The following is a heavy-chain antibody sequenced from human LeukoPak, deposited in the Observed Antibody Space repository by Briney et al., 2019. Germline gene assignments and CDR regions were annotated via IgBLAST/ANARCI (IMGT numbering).Heavy chain of an antibody. CDR3: ARGRPSDY. J-gene: IGHJ4*02. CDR2: ISAYNGDT. D-gene: IGHD3-10*01. Sequence: ASVKVSCKTSGYTFTDFGMSWVRHAPGQGLEWMGWISAYNGDTNYARNLQGRVTVTTDTSTNTAYMELRSLRSDDTAVYYCARGRPSDYWGQGTLVTVSS. V-gene: IGHV1-18*01. CDR1: GYTFTDFG.